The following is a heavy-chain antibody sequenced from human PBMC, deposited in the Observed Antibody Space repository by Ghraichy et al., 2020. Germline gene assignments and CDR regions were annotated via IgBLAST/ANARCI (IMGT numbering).Heavy chain of an antibody. Sequence: SETLSLTCTVSGGSISSYYWSWIRQPPGKGLEWIGYIYYSGSTNYNPSLKSRVTISVDTSKNQFSLKLSSVTAADTAVYYCARDRGYSYGGFDPWGQGTLLTVSS. J-gene: IGHJ5*02. CDR1: GGSISSYY. D-gene: IGHD5-18*01. V-gene: IGHV4-59*01. CDR3: ARDRGYSYGGFDP. CDR2: IYYSGST.